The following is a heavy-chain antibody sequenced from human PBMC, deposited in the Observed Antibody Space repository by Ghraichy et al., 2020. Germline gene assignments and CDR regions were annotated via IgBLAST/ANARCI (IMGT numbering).Heavy chain of an antibody. CDR3: AKEPTRVGIAAANFAY. J-gene: IGHJ4*02. Sequence: GGSLRLSCAASGFTFSSYAMSWVRQAPGKGLEWVSAISGSGGSTYYADSVKGRFTISRDNSKNTLYLQMNSLRAEDTAVYYCAKEPTRVGIAAANFAYWGQGTLVTVSS. V-gene: IGHV3-23*01. CDR2: ISGSGGST. CDR1: GFTFSSYA. D-gene: IGHD6-13*01.